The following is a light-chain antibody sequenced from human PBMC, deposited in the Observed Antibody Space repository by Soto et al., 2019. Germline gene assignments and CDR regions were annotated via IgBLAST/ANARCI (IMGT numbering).Light chain of an antibody. Sequence: QSVLTQPPSASGTNGQRVTNSCPGSSPNIRGTAVNWYEQLPGTAARLIIYSSTQRPSRVHDRFSGSKSGTSASLAISGPQSEDEADYYCAAWYDSLNGDVFGTGTKVTVL. CDR2: SST. J-gene: IGLJ1*01. CDR1: SPNIRGTA. CDR3: AAWYDSLNGDV. V-gene: IGLV1-44*01.